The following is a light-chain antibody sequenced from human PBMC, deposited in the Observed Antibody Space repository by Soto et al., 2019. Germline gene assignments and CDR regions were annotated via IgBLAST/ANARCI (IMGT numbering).Light chain of an antibody. CDR2: DAS. Sequence: DIQMTQSPSTLCASAGDTVTITCRASQSISTFLAWYQQKPGKAPKLRILDASSLKRGVPSRFSGSGSGTEFTLTISSLQPDDFATYYCQQYNSYPWTFGQGTKVDIK. J-gene: IGKJ1*01. CDR3: QQYNSYPWT. V-gene: IGKV1-5*01. CDR1: QSISTF.